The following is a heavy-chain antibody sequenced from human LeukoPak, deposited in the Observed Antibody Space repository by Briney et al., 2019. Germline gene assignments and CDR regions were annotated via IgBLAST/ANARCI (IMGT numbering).Heavy chain of an antibody. V-gene: IGHV1-2*02. CDR3: ARDPYYYDSSGSWDY. J-gene: IGHJ4*02. D-gene: IGHD3-22*01. CDR1: GYTFTGYY. Sequence: ASVKVSCKASGYTFTGYYMHWVRQAPGQGLEWMGWINPNSGGTNYAQKFQGRVTMTRDTSISTAYMELSRLRSDDTAVYYCARDPYYYDSSGSWDYWGQGTLVTVSS. CDR2: INPNSGGT.